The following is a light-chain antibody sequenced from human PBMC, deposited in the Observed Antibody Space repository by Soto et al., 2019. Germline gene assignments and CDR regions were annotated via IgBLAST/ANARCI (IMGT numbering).Light chain of an antibody. J-gene: IGLJ1*01. CDR3: SSYTSSFKLAV. Sequence: QSVPTQPASVSGSPGQSITIFCTGTSSDVGGYNYVSWYQQHPGSAPKLMIYDVSSRPSGVSNRFSGSKSGNTASLTISGLQAEDEADYYCSSYTSSFKLAVFGSGTKVTVL. V-gene: IGLV2-14*03. CDR1: SSDVGGYNY. CDR2: DVS.